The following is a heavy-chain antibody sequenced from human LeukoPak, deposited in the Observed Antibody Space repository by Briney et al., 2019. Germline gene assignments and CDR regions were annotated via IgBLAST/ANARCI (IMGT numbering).Heavy chain of an antibody. J-gene: IGHJ5*01. D-gene: IGHD6-19*01. CDR3: AKVDGYNSGWYDS. V-gene: IGHV3-7*03. Sequence: GGSLRLSCVASGYTFGKYWMSWVRQAPGKGLEWVANIKLDGSEKNYVDSVKGRFTISRDNAKNSLYLQMDILKPEDTASYYCAKVDGYNSGWYDSWGQGTLVTVSS. CDR1: GYTFGKYW. CDR2: IKLDGSEK.